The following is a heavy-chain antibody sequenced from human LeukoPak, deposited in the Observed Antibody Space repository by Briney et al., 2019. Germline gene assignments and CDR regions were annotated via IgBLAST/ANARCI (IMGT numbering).Heavy chain of an antibody. D-gene: IGHD6-6*01. V-gene: IGHV3-74*01. CDR2: INSDGSST. CDR1: GLTVSNHW. Sequence: GGSLRLSCAASGLTVSNHWIHWVRQAPGKGLLWVSRINSDGSSTRYADFVKGRFTISKDDAKNTLYLQMNSLRVDDTAVYYCVAARPEIDYWGQGTLVAVSS. CDR3: VAARPEIDY. J-gene: IGHJ4*02.